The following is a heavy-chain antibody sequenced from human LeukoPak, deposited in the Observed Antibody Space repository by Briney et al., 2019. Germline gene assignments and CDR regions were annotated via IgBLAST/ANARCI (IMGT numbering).Heavy chain of an antibody. CDR3: ATHTSVVPAAMAYYYYYMDV. CDR1: GYNLTSYW. CDR2: NYPGDSDT. V-gene: IGHV5-51*01. D-gene: IGHD2-2*01. J-gene: IGHJ6*03. Sequence: GESLKTSRRGSGYNLTSYWIGWVRQMPGKGLGWMGINYPGDSDTRHSPSFQGQVTISADKSISTAYLQWSSLKASDTAMYYCATHTSVVPAAMAYYYYYMDVWGKGTTVTVSS.